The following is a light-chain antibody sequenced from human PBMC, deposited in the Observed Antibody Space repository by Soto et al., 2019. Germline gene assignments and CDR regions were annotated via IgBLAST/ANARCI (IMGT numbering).Light chain of an antibody. CDR2: AAS. CDR1: QSLRRNF. J-gene: IGKJ1*01. V-gene: IGKV3-20*01. Sequence: EIVLTQSPGTLSLSPGERATLSCRASQSLRRNFLAWYQQKPGQAPSLLIYAASSRATGIPDRFSGSGSGTDFTLSISRLEPADFAVYYCQQYEIAPKTFGQGTKVEIK. CDR3: QQYEIAPKT.